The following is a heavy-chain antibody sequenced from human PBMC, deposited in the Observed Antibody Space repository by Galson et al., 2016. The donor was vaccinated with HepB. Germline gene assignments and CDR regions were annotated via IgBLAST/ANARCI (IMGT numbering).Heavy chain of an antibody. CDR3: ARDGTQRQYYFGMDV. D-gene: IGHD5-24*01. J-gene: IGHJ6*02. CDR2: INPNSDGT. V-gene: IGHV1-2*02. Sequence: SVKVSCKASGYTFNGYNIHWVRQAPGQGLEWMGWINPNSDGTKYAQKFQGRVTMTRDTSIRTVYMELTRLRYDDTAVYFCARDGTQRQYYFGMDVWGQGTPVTVSS. CDR1: GYTFNGYN.